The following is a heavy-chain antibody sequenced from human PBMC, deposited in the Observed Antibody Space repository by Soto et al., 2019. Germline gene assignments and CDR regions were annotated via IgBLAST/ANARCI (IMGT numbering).Heavy chain of an antibody. Sequence: GSLRLSCAASGFTFGSYAMNWVRQAPGKGLEWVSTISGSGTSTYFPDSAKGRFTISRDNSKNTLYLQMNSLRAEDTAVYYCAKVNTIFGMEYYYYGMDVWGQGTTVTVSS. D-gene: IGHD3-3*01. CDR2: ISGSGTST. V-gene: IGHV3-23*01. CDR1: GFTFGSYA. J-gene: IGHJ6*02. CDR3: AKVNTIFGMEYYYYGMDV.